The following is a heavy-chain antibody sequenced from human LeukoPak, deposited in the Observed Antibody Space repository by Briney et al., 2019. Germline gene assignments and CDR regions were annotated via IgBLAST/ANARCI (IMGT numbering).Heavy chain of an antibody. CDR3: SKGGPHTVTTYRWFDP. J-gene: IGHJ5*02. Sequence: PSETLSLTCGVYGGSFIGYYWSWIRQPPGKGLEWIGEINHSGSTNYNPSLKSRVTISVDTSKRQFSLKPSSVTAADTAVYYCSKGGPHTVTTYRWFDPWGQGTLVTVSS. V-gene: IGHV4-34*01. D-gene: IGHD4-17*01. CDR1: GGSFIGYY. CDR2: INHSGST.